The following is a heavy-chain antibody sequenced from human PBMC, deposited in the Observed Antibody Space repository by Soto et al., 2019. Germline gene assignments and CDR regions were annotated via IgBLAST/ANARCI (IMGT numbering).Heavy chain of an antibody. CDR3: AREHSGYDFYGMDV. Sequence: ETLSLTYTVSGGSISGYYWSWIRQPPGKGLEWIGYIYYSGSTSYNPSLRSRLTISLDTSKNQFSLRLTSVTAADTAVYYCAREHSGYDFYGMDVWGQGTTVTVSS. J-gene: IGHJ6*02. V-gene: IGHV4-59*01. CDR1: GGSISGYY. CDR2: IYYSGST. D-gene: IGHD5-12*01.